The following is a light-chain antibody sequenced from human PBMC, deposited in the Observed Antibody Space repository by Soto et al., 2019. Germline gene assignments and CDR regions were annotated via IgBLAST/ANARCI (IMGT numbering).Light chain of an antibody. CDR1: QNIRTN. CDR3: QHYYHCPPGYT. J-gene: IGKJ2*01. V-gene: IGKV3-15*01. Sequence: EVVMTQSPASLSVSPGDRATLSCRASQNIRTNLAWYQQKVGQSPRLLIYGSSTRASGIPARFSGTGSGTEFTLTISSLQSEDVAVYYCQHYYHCPPGYTFGPGTKLDIK. CDR2: GSS.